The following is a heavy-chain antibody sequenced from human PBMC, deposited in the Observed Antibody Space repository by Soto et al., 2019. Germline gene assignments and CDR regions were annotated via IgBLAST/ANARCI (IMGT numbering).Heavy chain of an antibody. CDR1: GYTFTSYD. Sequence: QVQLVQSGAEVKKPGASVKVSCKASGYTFTSYDINWVRQATGQGLEWKGWMNPNSGNTGYAQKFQGRVTMTRNTSISTAYMELSSLRSEDTAVYYCARGTELVPDAIWSVGQAAHPFDYWGQGTLVTVSS. J-gene: IGHJ4*02. CDR2: MNPNSGNT. CDR3: ARGTELVPDAIWSVGQAAHPFDY. D-gene: IGHD2-2*01. V-gene: IGHV1-8*01.